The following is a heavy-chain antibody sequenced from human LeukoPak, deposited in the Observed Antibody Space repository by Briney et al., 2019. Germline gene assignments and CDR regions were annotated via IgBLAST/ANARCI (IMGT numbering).Heavy chain of an antibody. V-gene: IGHV3-7*01. CDR2: IGEDGSEK. J-gene: IGHJ4*02. CDR3: ARSNGLRYFDR. Sequence: PGGSPRLSCAASGFTFSSYAMSWVRQAPGKGLEWVANIGEDGSEKYYVDSMRGRFTISRDNAEMSLFLQMNSLRVDDTAVYYCARSNGLRYFDRWGQGTLVTVSS. CDR1: GFTFSSYA. D-gene: IGHD4-11*01.